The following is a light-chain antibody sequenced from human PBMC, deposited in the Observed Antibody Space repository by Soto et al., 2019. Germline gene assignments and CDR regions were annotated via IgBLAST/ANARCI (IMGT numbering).Light chain of an antibody. Sequence: QSALTQPPSVSGAPGQRVTISCTGGSSNIGSSYDVHWYQQIPGTAPKLLIYGDNNRPSGVPDRFSGSKSGTSASLAITGLQAEDEADYYCHSYDSSLSGSVFGGGTKVTVL. CDR1: SSNIGSSYD. V-gene: IGLV1-40*01. CDR2: GDN. J-gene: IGLJ3*02. CDR3: HSYDSSLSGSV.